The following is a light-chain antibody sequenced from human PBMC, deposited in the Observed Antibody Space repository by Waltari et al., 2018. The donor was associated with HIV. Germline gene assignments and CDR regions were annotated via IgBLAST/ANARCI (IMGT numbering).Light chain of an antibody. V-gene: IGLV1-44*01. Sequence: QSFLTQPPSASGTPGRRVVISCSGNTSNVGCNLVNWYRQVPGTAPKLLMFSNNQRPSGVTDRFSGSKSGTSASLAIKGLQSEDEADYYCAARDDSLNVWVFGGGTKLTVL. J-gene: IGLJ3*02. CDR1: TSNVGCNL. CDR3: AARDDSLNVWV. CDR2: SNN.